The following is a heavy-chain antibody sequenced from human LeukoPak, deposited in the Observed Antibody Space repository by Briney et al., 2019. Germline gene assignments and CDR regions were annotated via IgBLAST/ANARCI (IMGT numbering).Heavy chain of an antibody. J-gene: IGHJ4*02. D-gene: IGHD3-10*01. Sequence: GGSLRLSCAASGFTVSSNYMSWVRQAPGKGPEWVSVIYSGGSTYYADSVKGRFTISRDNSKNTLYLQMNSLRAEDTAVYYCARDRITMVRGVMSRSLDYWGQGTLVTVSS. V-gene: IGHV3-66*01. CDR1: GFTVSSNY. CDR2: IYSGGST. CDR3: ARDRITMVRGVMSRSLDY.